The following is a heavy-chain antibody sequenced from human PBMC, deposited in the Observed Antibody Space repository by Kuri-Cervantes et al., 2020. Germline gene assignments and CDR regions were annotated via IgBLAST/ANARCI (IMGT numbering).Heavy chain of an antibody. V-gene: IGHV3-30*01. Sequence: LSLTCAASGFTFSSYAMHWVRQAPGKGLEWVAVISYDGSNKYYADSVKGRFTISRDNSKNTLYLQMNSLRAEDTAVYYCARGFNYVWGSWDPDYFDCWGQGTLVTVSS. CDR2: ISYDGSNK. CDR3: ARGFNYVWGSWDPDYFDC. CDR1: GFTFSSYA. J-gene: IGHJ4*02. D-gene: IGHD3-16*01.